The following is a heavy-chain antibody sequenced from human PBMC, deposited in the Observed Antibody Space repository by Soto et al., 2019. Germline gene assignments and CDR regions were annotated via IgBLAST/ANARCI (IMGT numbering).Heavy chain of an antibody. D-gene: IGHD3-9*01. Sequence: SETLSLTCTVSGGSISSYYWSWIRQPPGKGLEWIGYIYYSGSTNYNPSLKSRVTISVDTSKNQFSLKLSSVTAADTAVYYCARGDDILTGYPHGAFDIWGQGTMVTV. CDR1: GGSISSYY. V-gene: IGHV4-59*01. J-gene: IGHJ3*02. CDR2: IYYSGST. CDR3: ARGDDILTGYPHGAFDI.